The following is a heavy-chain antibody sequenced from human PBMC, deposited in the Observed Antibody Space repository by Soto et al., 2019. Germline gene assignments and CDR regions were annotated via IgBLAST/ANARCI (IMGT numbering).Heavy chain of an antibody. CDR2: ISAYNGNT. Sequence: QVQLVQSGAAVKKPGASVKVSCKASGYTFTSYYISWVRQAPGQGLEWMGWISAYNGNTHYAQKVQGRVTMTTDTSTSTVYMYLRSLRSDDTAVYYCARDGPPMDYWGQGTLVTVSS. J-gene: IGHJ4*02. V-gene: IGHV1-18*01. CDR1: GYTFTSYY. CDR3: ARDGPPMDY. D-gene: IGHD2-2*01.